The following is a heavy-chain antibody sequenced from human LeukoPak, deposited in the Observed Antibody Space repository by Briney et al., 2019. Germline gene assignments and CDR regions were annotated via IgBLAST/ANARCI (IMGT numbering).Heavy chain of an antibody. D-gene: IGHD2-21*02. CDR1: GYTFTGYY. Sequence: ASVKVSCKASGYTFTGYYMHWVRQAPGQGLERMGRINPNSGGTNYAQKFQGWVTMTRDTSISTAYMELSRLRSDDTAVYYCAGGSGVTAPYSYYGMDVWGQGTTATVSS. V-gene: IGHV1-2*04. CDR2: INPNSGGT. CDR3: AGGSGVTAPYSYYGMDV. J-gene: IGHJ6*02.